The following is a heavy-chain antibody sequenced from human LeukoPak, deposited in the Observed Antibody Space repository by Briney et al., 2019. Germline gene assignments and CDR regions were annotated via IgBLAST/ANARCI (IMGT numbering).Heavy chain of an antibody. D-gene: IGHD6-19*01. J-gene: IGHJ4*02. CDR2: IYYSGST. Sequence: PSETLSPTCTVSGGSFSSHYWSWIRQPPGKGLEWIGYIYYSGSTNYNPSLKSRVTISVDTSKNQFSLKLSSVTAADTAVYYCARDGSSGWLLWGQGTLVTVSS. CDR1: GGSFSSHY. CDR3: ARDGSSGWLL. V-gene: IGHV4-59*11.